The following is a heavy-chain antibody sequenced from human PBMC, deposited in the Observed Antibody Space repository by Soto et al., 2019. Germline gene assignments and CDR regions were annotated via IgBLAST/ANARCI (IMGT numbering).Heavy chain of an antibody. Sequence: GGSLRLSCAASGFTFSDAWMTWVRQAPGKGLEWVVRIKSQGDGGTTEYAAPVKGRFTISRDDSENTLYLQMNRLKSEDTAVYYCATLRSYSDXWGPGTLVTVS. CDR2: IKSQGDGGTT. D-gene: IGHD3-10*01. CDR3: ATLRSYSDX. V-gene: IGHV3-15*01. CDR1: GFTFSDAW. J-gene: IGHJ4*02.